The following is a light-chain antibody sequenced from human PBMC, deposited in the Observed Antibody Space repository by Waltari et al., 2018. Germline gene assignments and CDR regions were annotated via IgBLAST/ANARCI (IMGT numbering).Light chain of an antibody. CDR3: CSYATGSSYV. CDR1: SNDVGGYNR. V-gene: IGLV2-23*02. CDR2: EVH. Sequence: QSALTQPSSVSGSPGKSITVSCTGTSNDVGGYNRVPWYQQLPGKAPKLIIFEVHLRPSGVSDRFSGSKSGNTASLTISGLQAEDEADYYCCSYATGSSYVFGPGTKVTVL. J-gene: IGLJ1*01.